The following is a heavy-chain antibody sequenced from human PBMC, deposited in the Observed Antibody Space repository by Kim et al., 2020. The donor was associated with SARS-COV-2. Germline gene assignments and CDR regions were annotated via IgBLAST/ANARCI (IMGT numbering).Heavy chain of an antibody. Sequence: RYSPSSQGQVTISADKSISTAYLQWSSLKASDTAMYYCARKSGQLVLPTHWGQGTLVTVSS. D-gene: IGHD6-13*01. J-gene: IGHJ1*01. CDR3: ARKSGQLVLPTH. V-gene: IGHV5-51*01.